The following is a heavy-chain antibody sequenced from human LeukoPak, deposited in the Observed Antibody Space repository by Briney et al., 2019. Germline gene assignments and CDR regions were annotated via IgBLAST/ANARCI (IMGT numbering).Heavy chain of an antibody. CDR2: INHSGST. D-gene: IGHD1-26*01. Sequence: SETLSLTCAVYGGSFSGYYWSRIRQPPGKGLEWIGEINHSGSTNYNPSLKSRVTMSVDTSKNQFSLKLSSVTAADTAVYYCARGSGSYYMDVWGKGTTVTVSS. V-gene: IGHV4-34*01. J-gene: IGHJ6*03. CDR1: GGSFSGYY. CDR3: ARGSGSYYMDV.